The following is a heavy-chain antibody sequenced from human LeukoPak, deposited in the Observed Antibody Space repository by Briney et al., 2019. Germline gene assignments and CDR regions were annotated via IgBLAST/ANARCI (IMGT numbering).Heavy chain of an antibody. CDR3: ARGIPGYFGTSGYYYEY. CDR2: IIPIFGTA. D-gene: IGHD3-22*01. J-gene: IGHJ4*02. CDR1: GGTFSSYA. V-gene: IGHV1-69*13. Sequence: SVKVSCKASGGTFSSYAISWVRQAPGQGLEWMGGIIPIFGTANYAQKFQGRVTITADESTSTAYMELSSLRSEDTAVYYCARGIPGYFGTSGYYYEYWGQGTLVTVSS.